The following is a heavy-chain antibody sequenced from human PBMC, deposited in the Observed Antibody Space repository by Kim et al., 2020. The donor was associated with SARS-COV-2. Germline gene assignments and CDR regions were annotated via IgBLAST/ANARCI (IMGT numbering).Heavy chain of an antibody. CDR2: INHSGST. CDR1: GGSFSGYY. Sequence: SETLSLTCAVYGGSFSGYYWSWIRQPPGKGLEWIGEINHSGSTNYNPSLKSRVTISVDTSKNQFSLKLSSVTAADTAVYYCARGLTLITGKYYFDYWGQGTLVTVSS. V-gene: IGHV4-34*01. CDR3: ARGLTLITGKYYFDY. J-gene: IGHJ4*02. D-gene: IGHD1-20*01.